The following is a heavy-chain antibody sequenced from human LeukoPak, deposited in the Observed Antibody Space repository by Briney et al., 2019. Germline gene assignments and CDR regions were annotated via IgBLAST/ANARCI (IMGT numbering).Heavy chain of an antibody. V-gene: IGHV4-59*08. CDR2: IYYSGST. CDR1: GGSISNYC. CDR3: ASSETFLPDY. J-gene: IGHJ4*02. Sequence: PSETLSLTCTVSGGSISNYCWSWIRQPPGKGLEWIGYIYYSGSTNYNPSLKSRVTISVDTSKNQFSLKLSSVTAADTAVYYCASSETFLPDYWGQGTLVTVSS. D-gene: IGHD1-26*01.